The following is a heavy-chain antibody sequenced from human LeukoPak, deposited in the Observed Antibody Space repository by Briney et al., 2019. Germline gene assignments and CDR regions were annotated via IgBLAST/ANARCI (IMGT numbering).Heavy chain of an antibody. D-gene: IGHD3-10*01. Sequence: LSGGSLRLSCAASGFTLRNCVVHWVRQAPGKGLEWVAVTSSDLNVKLYADSVKGRFTISRDNSRSTLYLQMNSLRPEDTAIYYCAREGYYGSGSPPSLYFDYWGQGTLVTVSS. CDR3: AREGYYGSGSPPSLYFDY. V-gene: IGHV3-30-3*01. CDR2: TSSDLNVK. CDR1: GFTLRNCV. J-gene: IGHJ4*02.